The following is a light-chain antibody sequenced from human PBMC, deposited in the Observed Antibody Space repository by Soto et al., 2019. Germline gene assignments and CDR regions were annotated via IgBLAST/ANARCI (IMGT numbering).Light chain of an antibody. V-gene: IGKV1-8*01. CDR1: QYINNY. J-gene: IGKJ1*01. CDR3: QQYYGYPWT. CDR2: AAS. Sequence: AIRMTQSPSSFSASTGDRVTITCRANQYINNYLAWYQQKPGKAPNLLIYAASTLQSGVPSRFSGSGSGTAFTLTISSLQSEDLATYYCQQYYGYPWTFGRGTKVEIK.